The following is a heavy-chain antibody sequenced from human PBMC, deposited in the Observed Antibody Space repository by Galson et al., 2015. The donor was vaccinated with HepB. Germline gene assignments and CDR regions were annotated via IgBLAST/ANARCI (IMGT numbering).Heavy chain of an antibody. V-gene: IGHV3-11*01. D-gene: IGHD2/OR15-2a*01. CDR1: GFTFSDYD. CDR3: ARATLGWFDP. CDR2: IRGSGSSTV. J-gene: IGHJ5*02. Sequence: SLRLSCAASGFTFSDYDIAWVRQAPGKGLEWVSYIRGSGSSTVFYANSVKGRFTISRDNAKNSLYLQMTSLRAGDTAVYYCARATLGWFDPWGQGTLVTVSS.